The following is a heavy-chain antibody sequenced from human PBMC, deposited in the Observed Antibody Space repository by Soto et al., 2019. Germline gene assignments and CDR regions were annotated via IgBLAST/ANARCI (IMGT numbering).Heavy chain of an antibody. D-gene: IGHD6-13*01. CDR2: IKQDGSEK. Sequence: EVQLVESGGGLVPAGGSLRLSCAASGFTFSSYWMSWVRQAPGKGLEWVANIKQDGSEKYYVDSVKGRFTISRDNAKNSLYLQMNSLRAEDTAVYYCASQQLSPYAFNWFYPWGQGTLVTVSS. CDR1: GFTFSSYW. J-gene: IGHJ5*02. CDR3: ASQQLSPYAFNWFYP. V-gene: IGHV3-7*05.